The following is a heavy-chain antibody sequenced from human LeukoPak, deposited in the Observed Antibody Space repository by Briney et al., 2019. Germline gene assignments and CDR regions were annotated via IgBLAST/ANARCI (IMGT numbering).Heavy chain of an antibody. V-gene: IGHV3-30*18. CDR2: ISYDGSNK. Sequence: GGSLRLSCAASGVTFSSYGMHWVRQAPGKGLEWVAVISYDGSNKYYADSVKGRFTISRDNSKNTLYLQMNSLRAEDTAVYYCAKDLRDESFDYWGQGTLVTVSS. CDR1: GVTFSSYG. D-gene: IGHD3-10*01. J-gene: IGHJ4*02. CDR3: AKDLRDESFDY.